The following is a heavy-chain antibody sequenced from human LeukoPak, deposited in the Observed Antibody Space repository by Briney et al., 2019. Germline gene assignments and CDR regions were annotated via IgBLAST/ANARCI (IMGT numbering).Heavy chain of an antibody. CDR3: ARDMIIAAAGILDY. CDR1: GFTFSDYY. CDR2: ISSSGSTI. J-gene: IGHJ4*02. D-gene: IGHD6-13*01. V-gene: IGHV3-11*01. Sequence: GGSLRLSCAASGFTFSDYYMSWIRQASGKGREWVSYISSSGSTIYYADSVKGRFTISRDNAKNSLYLQMNSLRAEDTAVYYCARDMIIAAAGILDYWGQGTLVTVSS.